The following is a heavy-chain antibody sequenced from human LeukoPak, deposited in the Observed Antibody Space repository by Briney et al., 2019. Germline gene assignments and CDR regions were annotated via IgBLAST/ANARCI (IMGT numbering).Heavy chain of an antibody. CDR1: GASISSYY. D-gene: IGHD3-22*01. Sequence: SETLSLTCTVSGASISSYYWNWIRQPPGKGLEWIGYIYYSGSTKYNPSLKSRVTISVDTSKSQFSLKLSSVTAADTAVYYCARGGDYDSSGYYYFDYWGQGTLATVSS. CDR3: ARGGDYDSSGYYYFDY. CDR2: IYYSGST. J-gene: IGHJ4*02. V-gene: IGHV4-59*01.